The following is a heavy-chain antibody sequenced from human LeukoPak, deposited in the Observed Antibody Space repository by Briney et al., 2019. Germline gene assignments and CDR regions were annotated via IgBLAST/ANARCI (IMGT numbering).Heavy chain of an antibody. CDR2: ISTSSSYI. CDR3: ARGASVVAGSDNAFDI. J-gene: IGHJ3*02. CDR1: GFTFSSYS. V-gene: IGHV3-21*01. Sequence: GGSLRLSCAASGFTFSSYSMNWVRQAPGKGLEWVSSISTSSSYIYYADSVKGRFTISRDNARKSLYLQMNSLRADDTAVYYCARGASVVAGSDNAFDIWGQGTMVTVSS. D-gene: IGHD6-19*01.